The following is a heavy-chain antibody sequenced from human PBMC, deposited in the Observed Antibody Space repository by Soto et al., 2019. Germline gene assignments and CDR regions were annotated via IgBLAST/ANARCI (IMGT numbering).Heavy chain of an antibody. CDR3: ARAIGYCSSTSCFMDV. Sequence: SKALSLTCTVSGGSISSYYWSWIRQPAGKGLEWIGRIYTSGSTNYNPSLKIRVTMSVDTSKNQFSLKLSSVTAADTAVYYGARAIGYCSSTSCFMDVWGQGTTVTVSS. J-gene: IGHJ6*02. V-gene: IGHV4-4*07. CDR1: GGSISSYY. D-gene: IGHD2-2*01. CDR2: IYTSGST.